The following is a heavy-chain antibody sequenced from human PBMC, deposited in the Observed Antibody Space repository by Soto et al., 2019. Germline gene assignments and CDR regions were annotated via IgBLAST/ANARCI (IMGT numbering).Heavy chain of an antibody. J-gene: IGHJ6*02. Sequence: GASVKVSCKASGGTFSSYAISWVRQAPGQGLEWMGGIIPIFGTANYAQKFQGRVTITADESTSTAYMELSSLRSEDTAVYYCARDQNRYGDYGYYYYGMDVWGQGTTVTVSS. V-gene: IGHV1-69*13. D-gene: IGHD4-17*01. CDR3: ARDQNRYGDYGYYYYGMDV. CDR1: GGTFSSYA. CDR2: IIPIFGTA.